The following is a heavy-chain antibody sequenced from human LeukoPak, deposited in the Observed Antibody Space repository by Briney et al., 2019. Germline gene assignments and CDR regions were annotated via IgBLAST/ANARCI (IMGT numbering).Heavy chain of an antibody. CDR3: ASGNLAAAGGFDY. CDR1: GGSISSSSYY. D-gene: IGHD6-13*01. V-gene: IGHV4-39*01. CDR2: IYYSGST. Sequence: KSSETLSLTCTVSGGSISSSSYYWGWIRQPPGKGLEWIGSIYYSGSTYYNPSLKSRVTISVDTSKNQFSLKLSSVTAADTAVYYCASGNLAAAGGFDYWGQGTLVAVSS. J-gene: IGHJ4*02.